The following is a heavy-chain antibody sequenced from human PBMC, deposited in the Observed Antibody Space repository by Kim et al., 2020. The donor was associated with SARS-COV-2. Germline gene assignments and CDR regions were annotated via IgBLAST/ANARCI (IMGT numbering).Heavy chain of an antibody. J-gene: IGHJ6*02. D-gene: IGHD2-15*01. V-gene: IGHV3-30*02. Sequence: YNVDAVTCRVTISKDNSKSTLYLQMNSLRAEDTAVYYCAKMVEKYYYAMDVWGQGTTVSVSS. CDR3: AKMVEKYYYAMDV.